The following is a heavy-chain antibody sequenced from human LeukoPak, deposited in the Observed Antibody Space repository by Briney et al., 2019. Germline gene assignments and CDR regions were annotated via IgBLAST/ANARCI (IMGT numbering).Heavy chain of an antibody. CDR2: INGDESEK. CDR1: GFTFSSYW. Sequence: GGSLRLSCAASGFTFSSYWMSWVRQAPGKGLEWLANINGDESEKYYVDSVKARFTISRDNAKNSLYLQMNSLRVDDTAIYYCSRGEGDDYWGQGTLVTVSS. V-gene: IGHV3-7*01. CDR3: SRGEGDDY. J-gene: IGHJ4*02. D-gene: IGHD3-10*01.